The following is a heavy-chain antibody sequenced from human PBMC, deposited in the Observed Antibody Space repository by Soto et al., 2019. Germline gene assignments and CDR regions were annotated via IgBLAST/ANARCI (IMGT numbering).Heavy chain of an antibody. J-gene: IGHJ4*01. V-gene: IGHV4-59*01. Sequence: QVQLQESGPGLVKPSETLSLTCTVSGGSITSYYWSWIRQPPGRGLEWIWYIHNSGSTSYNPSLQSRVPISADVSKNQFSLDLRSVTAADTAVYYCARRWSGTDYWGHGTLVTVSS. D-gene: IGHD3-10*01. CDR3: ARRWSGTDY. CDR1: GGSITSYY. CDR2: IHNSGST.